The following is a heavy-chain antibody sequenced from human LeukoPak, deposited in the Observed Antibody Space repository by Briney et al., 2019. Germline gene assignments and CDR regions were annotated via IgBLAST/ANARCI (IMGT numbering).Heavy chain of an antibody. CDR1: GGSINNYY. Sequence: SETLSLTCTVSGGSINNYYWSWIRQPPGQGLEWIGYIYYSGSTNNNPSLKSRVTISEDTSKNQFSLRLRSVTAADTAVYYCARIHSYGRAVDAFDIWGQGTMVTVSS. V-gene: IGHV4-59*01. J-gene: IGHJ3*02. D-gene: IGHD5-18*01. CDR3: ARIHSYGRAVDAFDI. CDR2: IYYSGST.